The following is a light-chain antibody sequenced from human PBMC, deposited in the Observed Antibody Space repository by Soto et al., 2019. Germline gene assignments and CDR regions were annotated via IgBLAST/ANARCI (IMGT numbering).Light chain of an antibody. V-gene: IGKV3-15*01. CDR3: QQYYNWWT. CDR1: QSLSSDY. Sequence: EIVLMQSPGTLSLSPGERATLSCRASQSLSSDYLAWYQRKPGQAPRLLMYGVSSRATGIPARFSGSGSGTEFTLTISSLQSEDFAVYHCQQYYNWWTFGQGTKVDI. CDR2: GVS. J-gene: IGKJ1*01.